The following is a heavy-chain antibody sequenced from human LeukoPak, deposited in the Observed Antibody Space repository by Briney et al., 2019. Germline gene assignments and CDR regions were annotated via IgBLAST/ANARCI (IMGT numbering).Heavy chain of an antibody. Sequence: GGSLRLSCAASGFTFSNYDMHWVRQAPGKGLEWVTFILYDGSNEYYADSVKGRFTISRDNSKNTLYLQMNSLRAEDTAVYYCAKRKQQLVQKYYYMDVWGKGTTVTISS. V-gene: IGHV3-30*02. CDR2: ILYDGSNE. CDR1: GFTFSNYD. CDR3: AKRKQQLVQKYYYMDV. D-gene: IGHD6-13*01. J-gene: IGHJ6*03.